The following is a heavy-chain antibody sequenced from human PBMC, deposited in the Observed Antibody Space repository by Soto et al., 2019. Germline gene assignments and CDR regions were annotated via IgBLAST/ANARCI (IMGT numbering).Heavy chain of an antibody. V-gene: IGHV4-4*07. Sequence: PSETLSLTCTVSGGSISSYYWSWIRQPAGKGLEWIGRIYTSGSTNYNPSLKSRVTMSVDTSKNQFSLKLSSVTAADTAVYYCARVSRSKGMSYYYDSSGPFFDYWGQGTLVTVSS. CDR2: IYTSGST. CDR3: ARVSRSKGMSYYYDSSGPFFDY. J-gene: IGHJ4*02. CDR1: GGSISSYY. D-gene: IGHD3-22*01.